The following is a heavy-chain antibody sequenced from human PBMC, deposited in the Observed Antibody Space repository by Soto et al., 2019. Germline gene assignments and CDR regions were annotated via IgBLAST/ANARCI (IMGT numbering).Heavy chain of an antibody. V-gene: IGHV3-33*01. CDR2: ILYDGSEK. CDR3: ARAPGRIAVAGFDY. Sequence: QVQLVESGGGVVQPGRSLRLSCVASGFMFDSYGMHWVRQAPGKGLEWVAIILYDGSEKYHADSVKGRFTISRDNSKNTLYLQMTSLRAEDTALYYCARAPGRIAVAGFDYWGQGTLVTVSS. CDR1: GFMFDSYG. J-gene: IGHJ4*02. D-gene: IGHD6-19*01.